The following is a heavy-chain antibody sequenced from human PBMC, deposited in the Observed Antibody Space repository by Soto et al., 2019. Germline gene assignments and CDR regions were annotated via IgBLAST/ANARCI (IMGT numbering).Heavy chain of an antibody. CDR2: IGGTDGDSACVP. J-gene: IGHJ3*01. D-gene: IGHD7-27*01. CDR3: VKRGRNWGAFDF. Sequence: VQLLESGGDLVQPGGSLRLSCVASGFILNNYAMSWVRQAPGKGLEWVSTIGGTDGDSACVPWYEDSVKGRFTISSDSSANTLFLHMDNLRADDSALYYCVKRGRNWGAFDFWGQGTTVVVSS. CDR1: GFILNNYA. V-gene: IGHV3-23*01.